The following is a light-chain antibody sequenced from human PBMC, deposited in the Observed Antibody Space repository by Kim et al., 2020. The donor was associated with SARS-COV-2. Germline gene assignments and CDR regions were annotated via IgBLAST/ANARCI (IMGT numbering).Light chain of an antibody. Sequence: QPDSISGRANQRLVHSDGRTYLNWFHQRPGQYPRRLIYKISTRDSGVPDRFSGSGSGTDFTLEISRVEAEDVGIYYCMQTTHWTYTFGQGTKLEI. J-gene: IGKJ2*01. CDR2: KIS. CDR1: QRLVHSDGRTY. CDR3: MQTTHWTYT. V-gene: IGKV2-30*02.